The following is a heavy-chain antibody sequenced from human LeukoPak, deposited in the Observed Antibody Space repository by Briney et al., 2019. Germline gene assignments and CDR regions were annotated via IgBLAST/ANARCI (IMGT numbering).Heavy chain of an antibody. D-gene: IGHD3-16*01. J-gene: IGHJ5*02. V-gene: IGHV3-7*01. CDR3: ARDLGGGNWFDP. CDR2: MKEDGSEK. CDR1: GFTFSSYW. Sequence: GGSLRLSCAASGFTFSSYWMTWVRQAPGKGLEWVANMKEDGSEKYYVDSVKGRFTISRDNAKNSLYLQMNSLRAEDTAVYYCARDLGGGNWFDPWGQGTLVTVSS.